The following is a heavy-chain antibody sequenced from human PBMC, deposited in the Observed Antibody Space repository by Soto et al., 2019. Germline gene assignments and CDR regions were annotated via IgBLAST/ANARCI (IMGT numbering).Heavy chain of an antibody. CDR2: MKPDNGNA. CDR1: GYNFISSN. V-gene: IGHV1-8*01. Sequence: QEQLVQSGAEVKRPGASVKISCRASGYNFISSNINWVRQAAGQRPEWLGWMKPDNGNAAFARHFQGRVTMTRDTSTDTAYMELGGLSSGDTAIYYCARAVGIAVTGLDLWGPGTLVTVSA. J-gene: IGHJ5*02. CDR3: ARAVGIAVTGLDL. D-gene: IGHD6-19*01.